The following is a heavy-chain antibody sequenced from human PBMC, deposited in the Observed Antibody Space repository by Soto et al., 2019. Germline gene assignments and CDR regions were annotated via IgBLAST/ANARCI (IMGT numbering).Heavy chain of an antibody. CDR2: ISYDESNK. V-gene: IGHV3-30*18. D-gene: IGHD6-13*01. CDR1: GFTFSSYG. Sequence: PGGSLILSCAASGFTFSSYGMHWVRQAPGKGLEWVAVISYDESNKYYADSVKGRFTISRDNSKNTLYLQMNSLRGEETAVYYCAKDHIIGSSWYKYYYYYGMDVWGQGTSVIVSS. CDR3: AKDHIIGSSWYKYYYYYGMDV. J-gene: IGHJ6*02.